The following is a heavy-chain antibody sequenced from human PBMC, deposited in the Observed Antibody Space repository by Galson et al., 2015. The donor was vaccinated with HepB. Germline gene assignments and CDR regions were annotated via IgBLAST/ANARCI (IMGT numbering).Heavy chain of an antibody. CDR2: INTNTGNP. CDR1: GYTFTSYA. CDR3: ARTTSSGWYRVIRAPFDY. D-gene: IGHD6-19*01. Sequence: SVKVSCKASGYTFTSYAMNWVRQAPGQGLEWMGWINTNTGNPTYAQGFTGRFVFSLDTSVSTAYLQISSLKAEDTAVYYRARTTSSGWYRVIRAPFDYWGQGTLVTVSS. V-gene: IGHV7-4-1*02. J-gene: IGHJ4*02.